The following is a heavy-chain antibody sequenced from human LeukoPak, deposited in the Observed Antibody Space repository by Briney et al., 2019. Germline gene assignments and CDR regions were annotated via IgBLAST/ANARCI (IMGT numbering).Heavy chain of an antibody. CDR2: VSPFSHET. D-gene: IGHD2-21*01. J-gene: IGHJ4*02. Sequence: ASVNVSCKASGYTFISYGIGWVRQAPGQGLEWMGWVSPFSHETNYVEKIQGRVTMTTDRSANTAYMELRSLTSGDTAVYYCAKMGVRTLLTDIVVGPTADDYLDSWGRGTLVTVSS. V-gene: IGHV1-18*01. CDR1: GYTFISYG. CDR3: AKMGVRTLLTDIVVGPTADDYLDS.